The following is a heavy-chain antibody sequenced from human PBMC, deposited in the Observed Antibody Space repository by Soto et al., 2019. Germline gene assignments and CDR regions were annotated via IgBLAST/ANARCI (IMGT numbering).Heavy chain of an antibody. J-gene: IGHJ4*02. D-gene: IGHD5-18*01. V-gene: IGHV4-31*03. CDR2: IYYSGST. Sequence: PSETLSLTCTVSGGSIRSGGYYWSWIRQHPGKGLEWIGYIYYSGSTYYNPSLKSRVTISVDTSKNQFSLKLSSVTAADTAVYYCARVSVVQLWTFDYWGQGTLVTVSS. CDR1: GGSIRSGGYY. CDR3: ARVSVVQLWTFDY.